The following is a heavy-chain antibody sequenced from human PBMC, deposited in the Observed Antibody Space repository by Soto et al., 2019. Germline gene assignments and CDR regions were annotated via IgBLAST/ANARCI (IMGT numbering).Heavy chain of an antibody. V-gene: IGHV4-30-2*01. D-gene: IGHD6-19*01. CDR1: GGSISSGGYS. CDR2: IYHSGST. CDR3: PAVAGLPRYY. Sequence: QLQLQESGSGLVKPSQTLSLTCAVSGGSISSGGYSWSWIRQPPGKGLEWIGYIYHSGSTYYNPSLKSRVTIPVDRSKNQASLKLSSVTAAGKGVYYCPAVAGLPRYYRGQGTLVTLSS. J-gene: IGHJ4*02.